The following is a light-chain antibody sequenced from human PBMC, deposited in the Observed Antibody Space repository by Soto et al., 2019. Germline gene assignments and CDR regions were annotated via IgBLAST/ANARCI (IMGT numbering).Light chain of an antibody. CDR3: GTWDSSLSAVV. Sequence: QSVLTQPPSVSAAPGQKVTISCSGSSSNIGNNYVSWYQQLPGTAPKLLIYENNKRPSGIPDRFSGSKSGTSATLGITGLQTGDEADYYCGTWDSSLSAVVFGGGTKQTVL. CDR2: ENN. CDR1: SSNIGNNY. J-gene: IGLJ2*01. V-gene: IGLV1-51*02.